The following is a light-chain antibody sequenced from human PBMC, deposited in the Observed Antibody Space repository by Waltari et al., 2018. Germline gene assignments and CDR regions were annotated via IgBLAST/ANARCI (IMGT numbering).Light chain of an antibody. CDR2: EAR. V-gene: IGLV2-14*01. CDR3: SSYTTSSTWV. Sequence: QSALTQPASVSGSPGQSITISCTGTSSDVGGFDFVSWYQQHPGKAPRLMIYEARSRPSGVSNRFAGFKSGNTASLTISGLQAEDEADYYCSSYTTSSTWVFGGGTKLTVL. CDR1: SSDVGGFDF. J-gene: IGLJ3*02.